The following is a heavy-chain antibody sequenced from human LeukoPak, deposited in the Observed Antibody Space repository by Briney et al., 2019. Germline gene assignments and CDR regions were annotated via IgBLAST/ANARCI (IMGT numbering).Heavy chain of an antibody. CDR1: GLTFSGSA. J-gene: IGHJ4*02. D-gene: IGHD3-16*01. CDR2: IRSKANSYAT. Sequence: PGRSLRLSRAASGLTFSGSAMHWVSHASGKGLEWVGRIRSKANSYATAYAASVKGRFTISRDDSKNTAYLQMNSLKTEDTAVYYCVRTIFGDPRYFWGQGNLVTVSS. CDR3: VRTIFGDPRYF. V-gene: IGHV3-73*01.